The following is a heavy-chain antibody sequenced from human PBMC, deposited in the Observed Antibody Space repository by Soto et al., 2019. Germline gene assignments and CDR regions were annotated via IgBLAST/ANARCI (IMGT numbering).Heavy chain of an antibody. CDR2: INSDGSST. CDR3: ASTVVTGY. J-gene: IGHJ4*02. V-gene: IGHV3-74*01. D-gene: IGHD2-15*01. Sequence: EVQLVESGGGLVQPGGSLRLSCAVSGFTFSSDWMHWVRQAPGKGLVWVSRINSDGSSTSYEDSVKGRFTIARDNANNTLYLQMNSLRAEDTAVYYCASTVVTGYWGQGPLVTVSS. CDR1: GFTFSSDW.